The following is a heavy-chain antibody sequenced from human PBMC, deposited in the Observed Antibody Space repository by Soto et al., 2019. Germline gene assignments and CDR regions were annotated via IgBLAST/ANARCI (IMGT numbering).Heavy chain of an antibody. CDR1: GFTVTNKY. CDR3: ARVDYGDYGWYFDL. J-gene: IGHJ2*01. D-gene: IGHD4-17*01. V-gene: IGHV3-53*01. Sequence: EVQLVESGGNLIQPGGSLRLSCAASGFTVTNKYMTWVRQAPGKGLEWVSLIYSGGATSYADSVKGRFTISRENSKDILYLQVNSLRAEDTAVYYCARVDYGDYGWYFDLWGRGTLVTVSS. CDR2: IYSGGAT.